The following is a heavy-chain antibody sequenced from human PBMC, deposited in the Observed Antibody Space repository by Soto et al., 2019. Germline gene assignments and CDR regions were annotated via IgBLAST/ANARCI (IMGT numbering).Heavy chain of an antibody. J-gene: IGHJ6*02. CDR1: GGTFSSYA. D-gene: IGHD2-2*01. CDR3: ARSQGSSTSLEIYYYYYYGMDV. V-gene: IGHV1-69*01. Sequence: QVQLVQSGAEVKKPGSSVKVSCKASGGTFSSYAISWVRQAPGQGLEWMGGIIPISGTANYAQKFQGRVTITADDYTSTAYMELRSLRSEDTAVYYCARSQGSSTSLEIYYYYYYGMDVWGQGTTVTVSS. CDR2: IIPISGTA.